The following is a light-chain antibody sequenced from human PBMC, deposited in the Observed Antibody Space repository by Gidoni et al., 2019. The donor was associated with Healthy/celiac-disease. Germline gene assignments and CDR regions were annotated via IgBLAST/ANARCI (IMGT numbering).Light chain of an antibody. CDR2: EGS. CDR1: SSDVGSYNL. CDR3: CSDAGSSTWV. J-gene: IGLJ3*02. V-gene: IGLV2-23*01. Sequence: QSALTQPASVSGSPGQSITISCTGTSSDVGSYNLVSWYQQHPGKAPTFMIYEGSKRPSGVSNRFSGSKSGNTASLTISGLQAEDEADYYCCSDAGSSTWVFGGGTKLTVL.